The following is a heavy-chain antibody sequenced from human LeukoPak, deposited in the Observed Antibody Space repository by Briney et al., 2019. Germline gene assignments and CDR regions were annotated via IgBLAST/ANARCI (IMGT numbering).Heavy chain of an antibody. Sequence: SVKVSCKTSGFTFISSAVQWVRQARGQRLEWIGWIVVGSGNTNYAQKFQERVTINRDMSTSTAYMELSSLRSEDTAVYYCAADPSYSSGYRYYFDYWGQGTLVTVSS. V-gene: IGHV1-58*01. J-gene: IGHJ4*02. D-gene: IGHD3-22*01. CDR3: AADPSYSSGYRYYFDY. CDR2: IVVGSGNT. CDR1: GFTFISSA.